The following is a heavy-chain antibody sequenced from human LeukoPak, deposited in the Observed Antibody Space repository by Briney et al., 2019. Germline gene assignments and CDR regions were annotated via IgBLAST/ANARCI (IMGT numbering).Heavy chain of an antibody. CDR3: ARTRADILTGYPYFDY. Sequence: GGSLRLSCAASGFTFSSYWMSWVRQAPGKGLEWVGNIKQDGSEKYYVDSVKGRFTISRDNAKNSLYLQMNSLRAEDTAVYYCARTRADILTGYPYFDYWGQGTLVTVSS. CDR2: IKQDGSEK. D-gene: IGHD3-9*01. J-gene: IGHJ4*02. V-gene: IGHV3-7*01. CDR1: GFTFSSYW.